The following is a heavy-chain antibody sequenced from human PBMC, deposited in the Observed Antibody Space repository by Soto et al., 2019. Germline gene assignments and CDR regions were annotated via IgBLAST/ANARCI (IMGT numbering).Heavy chain of an antibody. D-gene: IGHD1-20*01. CDR2: IYYTGST. J-gene: IGHJ6*02. Sequence: QVQLQESGPGLVKPSETLSPTCSVSDVSVSSDVYYWNWIRQAPGKGLEWIGYIYYTGSTNHNPYQKSQVIMSVDTSKSPSSLKLSSVTAADTDVYFCARDPYHWRYSYYHGMDVWGQGTTVTVSS. V-gene: IGHV4-61*08. CDR1: DVSVSSDVYY. CDR3: ARDPYHWRYSYYHGMDV.